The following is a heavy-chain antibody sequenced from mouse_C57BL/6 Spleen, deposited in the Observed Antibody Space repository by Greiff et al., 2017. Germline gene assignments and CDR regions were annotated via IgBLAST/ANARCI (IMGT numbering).Heavy chain of an antibody. V-gene: IGHV5-6*01. D-gene: IGHD2-5*01. CDR3: ARQGYSKGFAY. CDR2: ISSGGSYT. CDR1: GFTFSSYG. Sequence: EVHLVESGGDLVKPGGSLKLSCAASGFTFSSYGMSWVRQTPDKRLEWVATISSGGSYTYCPDSVKGRFTISRDNAKNTLYLQMSSLKSEDTAMYYCARQGYSKGFAYWGQGTLVTVSA. J-gene: IGHJ3*01.